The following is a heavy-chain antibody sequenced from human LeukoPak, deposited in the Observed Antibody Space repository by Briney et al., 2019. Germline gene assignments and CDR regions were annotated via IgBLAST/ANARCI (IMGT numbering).Heavy chain of an antibody. D-gene: IGHD6-19*01. Sequence: SSETLSLTCTVSGGSVTSRSYYWGWIRQTPGEGLEWIGSFFYTESPFYHPSLKNRVTMSVDTSKNQFSLKLSSATAADTAVYFCVKTGSGWFSDHWGQGTLVTVSS. CDR3: VKTGSGWFSDH. CDR2: FFYTESP. CDR1: GGSVTSRSYY. V-gene: IGHV4-39*01. J-gene: IGHJ4*02.